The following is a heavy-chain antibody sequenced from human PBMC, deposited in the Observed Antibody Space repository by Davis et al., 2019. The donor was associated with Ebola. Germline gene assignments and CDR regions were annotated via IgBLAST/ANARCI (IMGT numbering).Heavy chain of an antibody. V-gene: IGHV3-48*03. CDR1: GFTFSSYE. CDR3: AREFGDYVWGSYRKTYGMDV. CDR2: ISSSGSTI. D-gene: IGHD3-16*02. J-gene: IGHJ6*02. Sequence: GESLKISCAASGFTFSSYEMNWVRQAPGKGLEWVSYISSSGSTIYYADSVKGRFTISRDNAKNSLYLQMNSLRAEDTAVYYCAREFGDYVWGSYRKTYGMDVWGQGTTVTVSS.